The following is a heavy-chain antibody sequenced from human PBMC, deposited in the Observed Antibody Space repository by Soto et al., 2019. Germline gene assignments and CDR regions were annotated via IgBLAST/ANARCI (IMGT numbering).Heavy chain of an antibody. CDR1: GFTFSSCG. CDR3: ANHGKGITGTDYYMDV. D-gene: IGHD1-7*01. Sequence: GGSLRLSCAASGFTFSSCGMHWVRQAPGKGLEWVAVISYDGSNKYYADSVKGRFTISRDNSKNTLYLQMNSLRAEDTAVYYCANHGKGITGTDYYMDVWGKGTTVTVSS. V-gene: IGHV3-30*18. CDR2: ISYDGSNK. J-gene: IGHJ6*03.